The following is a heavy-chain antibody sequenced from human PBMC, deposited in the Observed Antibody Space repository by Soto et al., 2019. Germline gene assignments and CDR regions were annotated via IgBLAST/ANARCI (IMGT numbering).Heavy chain of an antibody. J-gene: IGHJ6*02. Sequence: SETLSLTCAVYGGSFSGYYWSWIRQPPGKGLEWIGEINHSGSTNYNPSLKSRVTISVDTSKNQFSLKLSSVTAADTAVYYCARGRNPGYCSSTSCYGKYYYYGMDVWGQGTTV. CDR1: GGSFSGYY. CDR3: ARGRNPGYCSSTSCYGKYYYYGMDV. V-gene: IGHV4-34*01. D-gene: IGHD2-2*01. CDR2: INHSGST.